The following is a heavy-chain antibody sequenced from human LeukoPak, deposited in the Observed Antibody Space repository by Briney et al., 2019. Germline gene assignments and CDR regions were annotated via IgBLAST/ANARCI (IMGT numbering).Heavy chain of an antibody. D-gene: IGHD3-10*01. CDR2: IIPIFGTA. CDR1: GYTFINYN. Sequence: SVKVSCKASGYTFINYNINWVRQAPGQGLEWMGGIIPIFGTANYAQKFQGRVTITADESTSTAYMELSSLRSEDTAVYYCARGEALLWFGELLYWGQGTLVTVSS. V-gene: IGHV1-69*13. CDR3: ARGEALLWFGELLY. J-gene: IGHJ4*02.